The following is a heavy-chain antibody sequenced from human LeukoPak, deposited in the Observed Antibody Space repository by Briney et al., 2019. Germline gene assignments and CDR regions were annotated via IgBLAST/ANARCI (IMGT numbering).Heavy chain of an antibody. CDR2: ISAYNGNT. D-gene: IGHD2-15*01. J-gene: IGHJ4*02. Sequence: ASVKVSCKASGYTFTSYGISWVRQAPGQGLEWMGWISAYNGNTNYAQKLQGRVTMTTDTSTSTAYMELRSLRSDDTAVYYCARDVGRSGYCSGGSCYSSLGYWGQGPLVTVSS. CDR1: GYTFTSYG. V-gene: IGHV1-18*01. CDR3: ARDVGRSGYCSGGSCYSSLGY.